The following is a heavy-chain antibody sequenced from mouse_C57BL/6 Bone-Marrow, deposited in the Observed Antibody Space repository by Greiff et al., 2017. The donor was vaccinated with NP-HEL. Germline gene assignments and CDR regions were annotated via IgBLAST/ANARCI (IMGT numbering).Heavy chain of an antibody. D-gene: IGHD1-1*01. J-gene: IGHJ2*01. CDR1: GYTFTDYE. Sequence: QVQLQQSGAELVRPGASVTLSCKASGYTFTDYEMHWVKQTPVHGLEWIGAIDPETGGTAYNQKFKGKAILTADKSSSTAYMELRSLTSEDSAVYYCTRELITTVVAPGYWGQGTTLTVSS. V-gene: IGHV1-15*01. CDR2: IDPETGGT. CDR3: TRELITTVVAPGY.